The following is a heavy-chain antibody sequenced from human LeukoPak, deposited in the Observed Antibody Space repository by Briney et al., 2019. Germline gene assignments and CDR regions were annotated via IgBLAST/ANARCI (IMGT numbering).Heavy chain of an antibody. V-gene: IGHV1-46*01. CDR3: ARGRAYGRALDY. CDR2: INPSGGST. Sequence: ASVKVSCKASGYTFTGYYMHWVRRDPGEGLEWMGIINPSGGSTSYAQKFQGRVTMTRDMSTSTVYMELSSLRSEDTAVYYCARGRAYGRALDYWGQGTLVTVSS. CDR1: GYTFTGYY. J-gene: IGHJ4*02. D-gene: IGHD3-10*01.